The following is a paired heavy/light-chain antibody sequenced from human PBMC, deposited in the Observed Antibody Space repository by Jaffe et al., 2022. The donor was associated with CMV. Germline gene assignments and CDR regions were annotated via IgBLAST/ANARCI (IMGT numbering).Heavy chain of an antibody. CDR3: ARDAQRASCGADCSPLSYYNYYMDV. CDR1: GFTFGGYS. Sequence: EVQLVESGGGLVTPGGSLRLSCAASGFTFGGYSMNWVRQAPGKGLEWVSSISRYSGFIYYTDSVKGRFTISRDNAKNSLFLQMNSLRAEDTAVYYCARDAQRASCGADCSPLSYYNYYMDVWGKGTTVTVSS. V-gene: IGHV3-21*01. CDR2: ISRYSGFI. D-gene: IGHD2-21*02. J-gene: IGHJ6*03.
Light chain of an antibody. CDR1: SDDIGLYDY. CDR2: DVT. J-gene: IGLJ2*01. Sequence: QSALTQPASVSGSPGQSITISCTGTSDDIGLYDYVSWFQQHPGTAPKLMLFDVTNRPSGISARFSGSKSGNTASLTISDLQAEDEADYYCSSYRSSTTFVVFGGGTRLTVL. V-gene: IGLV2-14*03. CDR3: SSYRSSTTFVV.